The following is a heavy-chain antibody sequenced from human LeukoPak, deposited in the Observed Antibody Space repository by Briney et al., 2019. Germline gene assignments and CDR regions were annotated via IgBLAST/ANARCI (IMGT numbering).Heavy chain of an antibody. CDR3: ARIRPQYNYYDSSGYYPSSYYFDY. V-gene: IGHV2-70*11. D-gene: IGHD3-22*01. Sequence: SGPTLVNPXQTLTLTCTFSGFSLSTSGMCVSWIRQPPGKALEWLARIDWDDDKYYSTSLKTRLTISKDTSKNQVVLTMTNMDPVDTATYYCARIRPQYNYYDSSGYYPSSYYFDYWGQGTLVTVSS. CDR1: GFSLSTSGMC. J-gene: IGHJ4*02. CDR2: IDWDDDK.